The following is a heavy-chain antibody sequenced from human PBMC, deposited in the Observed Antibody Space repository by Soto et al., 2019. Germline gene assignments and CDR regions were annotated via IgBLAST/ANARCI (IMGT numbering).Heavy chain of an antibody. J-gene: IGHJ6*02. CDR1: GYSFTAYG. CDR3: ARDAPPPELRFLEWHNYDYNGMDV. V-gene: IGHV1-18*01. Sequence: QVQVVQSGDEVKETGASVRVSCKTSGYSFTAYGISWVRQAPGQGLEWMGWISCYNGKTKYAQKVQGRVTMTTDTSTSTAYMEVRSLRSDDTASYYGARDAPPPELRFLEWHNYDYNGMDVWGQGTTVTVSS. D-gene: IGHD3-3*01. CDR2: ISCYNGKT.